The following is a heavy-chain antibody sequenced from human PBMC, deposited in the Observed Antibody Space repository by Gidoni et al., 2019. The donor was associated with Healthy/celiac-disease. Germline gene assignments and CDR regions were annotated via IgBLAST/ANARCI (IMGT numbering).Heavy chain of an antibody. J-gene: IGHJ5*02. V-gene: IGHV4-39*01. D-gene: IGHD3-10*01. CDR2: IYYSGST. CDR1: GGSISSSSYY. Sequence: QLQLQESGPGLVKPSETLSLTCTVPGGSISSSSYYWGWIRQPPGKGLEWIGSIYYSGSTYYNPSLKSRVTISVDTSKNQFSLKLSSVTAADTAVYYCARHWYGSGTFGWFDPWGQGTLVTVSS. CDR3: ARHWYGSGTFGWFDP.